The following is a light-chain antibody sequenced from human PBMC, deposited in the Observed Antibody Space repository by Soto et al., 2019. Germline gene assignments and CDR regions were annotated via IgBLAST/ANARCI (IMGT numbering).Light chain of an antibody. CDR1: QSISSW. J-gene: IGKJ5*01. V-gene: IGKV1-5*03. CDR2: KAS. Sequence: DIQMTQSPFTLSASVGDRVTITCRASQSISSWLAWYQQKPGKAPKLLIYKASTLESGVPSNFSGSGSGTEFTLTISSLQPDDFATYYCQQYNSYGTFGQGTRLEIK. CDR3: QQYNSYGT.